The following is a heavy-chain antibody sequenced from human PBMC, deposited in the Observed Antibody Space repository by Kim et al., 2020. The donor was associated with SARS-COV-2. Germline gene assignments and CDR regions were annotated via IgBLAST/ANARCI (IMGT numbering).Heavy chain of an antibody. J-gene: IGHJ4*02. D-gene: IGHD6-19*01. CDR2: INTNTGNP. V-gene: IGHV7-4-1*02. Sequence: ASVKVSCKASGFSFTNYGINWVRQAPGQGLEWMGWINTNTGNPVYAQGFTGRFVFSSDTLVSTAYLQISSLRTEDTAVYYCARADTIAVPGLTSYFDYWGQGTLVTVSS. CDR3: ARADTIAVPGLTSYFDY. CDR1: GFSFTNYG.